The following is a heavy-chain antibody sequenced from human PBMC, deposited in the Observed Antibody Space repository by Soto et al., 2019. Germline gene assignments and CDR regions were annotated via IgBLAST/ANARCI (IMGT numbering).Heavy chain of an antibody. V-gene: IGHV2-5*02. J-gene: IGHJ4*02. CDR1: GFSLSTRTVG. CDR2: IYWDDDK. Sequence: QITLKESGPTLVKPTQTLTLTCTFSGFSLSTRTVGVGWIRQPPGKALEWLALIYWDDDKRYSPSLRTRPTIPKDTSKNQVVLTMTNMDPVDTATYYCAHTVTRFDYFDYWGQGTLVTVSS. D-gene: IGHD4-17*01. CDR3: AHTVTRFDYFDY.